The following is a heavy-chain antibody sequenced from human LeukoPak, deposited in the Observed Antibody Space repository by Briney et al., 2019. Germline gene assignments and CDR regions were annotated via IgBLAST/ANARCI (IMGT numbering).Heavy chain of an antibody. CDR1: GFTFTNYD. D-gene: IGHD3-22*01. CDR2: INPNSGGT. J-gene: IGHJ4*02. Sequence: ASVKVSCKATGFTFTNYDINWVRQAPGQGLEWMGWINPNSGGTNYAQKFQGWVTMTRDTSISTVYMELSRLRSDDTAVYYCARVGYYESSGYYEYWGQGTLVTVSS. CDR3: ARVGYYESSGYYEY. V-gene: IGHV1-2*04.